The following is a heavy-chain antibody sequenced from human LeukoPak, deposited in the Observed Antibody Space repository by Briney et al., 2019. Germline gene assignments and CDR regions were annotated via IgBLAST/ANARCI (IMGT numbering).Heavy chain of an antibody. CDR1: GFTFSSYG. V-gene: IGHV3-30*02. J-gene: IGHJ4*02. CDR2: IRYDGSNK. CDR3: AKDGVDFWSGYMY. D-gene: IGHD3-3*01. Sequence: GGSLRLSCAASGFTFSSYGMHWVRQAPGKGLEWVAFIRYDGSNKYYADSVKGRFTISRDNSKNTLYLQMNSLRAEDTAVYYCAKDGVDFWSGYMYWGQGTLVTVSS.